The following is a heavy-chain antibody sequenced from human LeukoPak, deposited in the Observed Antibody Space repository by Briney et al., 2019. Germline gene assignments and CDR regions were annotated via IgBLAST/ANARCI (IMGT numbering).Heavy chain of an antibody. CDR2: INPNNVDT. CDR1: GYTFSGYY. V-gene: IGHV1-2*07. Sequence: ASVKVSCKSSGYTFSGYYIHWIRQAPGQGLEWMCLINPNNVDTKYPHTVHGGVTMTRDTSIRKAHMDLRGLRYDDTALSYCARDSNYYDSTDYLDHWGQGSQIIVSS. CDR3: ARDSNYYDSTDYLDH. J-gene: IGHJ4*02. D-gene: IGHD3-9*01.